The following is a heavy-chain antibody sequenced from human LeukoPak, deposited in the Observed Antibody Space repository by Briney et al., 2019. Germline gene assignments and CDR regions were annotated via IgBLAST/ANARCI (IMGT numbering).Heavy chain of an antibody. J-gene: IGHJ4*02. CDR2: TSGSGGST. CDR1: GFTFSSYA. Sequence: GGSLRLSCAASGFTFSSYAMSWVRQAPGKGLEWVSATSGSGGSTYYADSVKGRFTISRDNSKNTLYLQMNSLRAEDTAVYYCAKEPQYYYDSSGYFDYWGQGTLVTVSS. V-gene: IGHV3-23*01. CDR3: AKEPQYYYDSSGYFDY. D-gene: IGHD3-22*01.